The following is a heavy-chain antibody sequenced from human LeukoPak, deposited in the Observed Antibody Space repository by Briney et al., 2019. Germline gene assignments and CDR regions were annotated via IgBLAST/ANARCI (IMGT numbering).Heavy chain of an antibody. CDR1: RVSMWSYF. D-gene: IGHD2-15*01. CDR3: ARDDFYNGGGRNWFDL. CDR2: IHPSGRA. V-gene: IGHV4-4*07. J-gene: IGHJ5*02. Sequence: ADTLSLPCTVWRVSMWSYFWIWMRQPAGEGLEWIGRIHPSGRANYNPSLKSRVTMSGDTSNNQYSLRLGSVTAADTAIYYCARDDFYNGGGRNWFDLWGQGALVTVSS.